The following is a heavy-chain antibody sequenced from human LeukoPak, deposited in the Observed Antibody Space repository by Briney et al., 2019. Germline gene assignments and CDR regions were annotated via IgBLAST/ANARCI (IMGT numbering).Heavy chain of an antibody. CDR2: IYPGDSDT. CDR1: GYSFTNYW. Sequence: NSGESLKISCKGSGYSFTNYWIGWVRQMPGKGLELMGLIYPGDSDTTYSSSFQGQVTISADKSISTAYLQWSSLKASDTAMYYCARRMVRGVITSPFDSWGQGTLVSVSS. D-gene: IGHD3-10*01. CDR3: ARRMVRGVITSPFDS. J-gene: IGHJ4*02. V-gene: IGHV5-51*01.